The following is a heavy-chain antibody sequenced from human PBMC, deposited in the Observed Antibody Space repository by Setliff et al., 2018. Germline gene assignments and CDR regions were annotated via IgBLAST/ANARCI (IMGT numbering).Heavy chain of an antibody. CDR3: ARPCCPKISIFGVTPFDY. Sequence: SVKVSCKASGGTFDSYSFTWLRQAPGQGLEWVGGFTPILLTPNYAQKFQGRITITADKSTSTAYMELSGLRSDDTAVYFCARPCCPKISIFGVTPFDYWGQGTLVTVSS. V-gene: IGHV1-69*06. CDR1: GGTFDSYS. CDR2: FTPILLTP. D-gene: IGHD3-3*01. J-gene: IGHJ4*02.